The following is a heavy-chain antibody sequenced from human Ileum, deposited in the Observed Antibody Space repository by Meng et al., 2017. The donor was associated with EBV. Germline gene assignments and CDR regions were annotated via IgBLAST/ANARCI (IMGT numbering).Heavy chain of an antibody. V-gene: IGHV1-3*04. CDR1: GYTFSNFG. J-gene: IGHJ4*02. Sequence: QVRFMRYGAPLVKPAVSVYGTCMTSGYTFSNFGIQGGRLCHGQGHGWMGFLNTGKDETKRSRTFLGRVTLIRDESANTPYMDLISLRYDDTAVYYCASRPGIAVACFDYWGQGTLVTVSS. CDR2: LNTGKDET. CDR3: ASRPGIAVACFDY. D-gene: IGHD6-19*01.